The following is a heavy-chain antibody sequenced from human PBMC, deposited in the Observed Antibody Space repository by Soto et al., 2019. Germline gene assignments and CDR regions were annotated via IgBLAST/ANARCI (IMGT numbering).Heavy chain of an antibody. CDR2: MSYDGSGE. V-gene: IGHV3-30*03. CDR3: ARDRMVRGTYFGMDV. CDR1: GFSFSNYG. Sequence: QVQLVESGGGVVQPRRSLRLSCGASGFSFSNYGMHWVRQAPGKGLEWVRVMSYDGSGEYYADSVKGRFTISRDNSKNTLYLQMNSLRGEDTAVYFCARDRMVRGTYFGMDVWGQGTTVTVSS. D-gene: IGHD3-10*01. J-gene: IGHJ6*02.